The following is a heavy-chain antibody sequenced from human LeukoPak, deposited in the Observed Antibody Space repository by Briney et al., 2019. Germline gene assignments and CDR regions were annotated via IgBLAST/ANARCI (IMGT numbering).Heavy chain of an antibody. CDR1: GFTFSSYA. V-gene: IGHV3-23*01. Sequence: GGSLRLSCAASGFTFSSYAMSWVRQAPGKGLEWVSAISGSGGSTYYADSVKGRFTISRDNSKNTLYLQMNSLRAEDTAVYNCAKDSAPTVTTGDAFDIWGQGTMVTVSS. J-gene: IGHJ3*02. D-gene: IGHD4-17*01. CDR2: ISGSGGST. CDR3: AKDSAPTVTTGDAFDI.